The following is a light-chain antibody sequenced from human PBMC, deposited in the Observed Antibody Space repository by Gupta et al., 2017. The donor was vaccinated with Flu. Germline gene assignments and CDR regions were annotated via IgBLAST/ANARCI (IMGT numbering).Light chain of an antibody. V-gene: IGKV1-39*01. CDR1: QIIGIY. J-gene: IGKJ2*01. CDR2: AAS. Sequence: DIKMTQSPSSLSASVGDRVTISCRASQIIGIYLNWYQQKPGKAPRLLIYAASNLQSGVPSRFSGSGSETHFSLTINSVQPEDFATYYCQQSYSTPDTFGQGTRLEI. CDR3: QQSYSTPDT.